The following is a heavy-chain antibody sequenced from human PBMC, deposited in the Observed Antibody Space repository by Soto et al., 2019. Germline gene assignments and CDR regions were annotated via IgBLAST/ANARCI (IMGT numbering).Heavy chain of an antibody. D-gene: IGHD3-10*01. V-gene: IGHV3-33*01. CDR2: IWYDGSNK. CDR1: GFTFSSYG. CDR3: ASASMVPSFDY. J-gene: IGHJ4*02. Sequence: GGSLRLSCAASGFTFSSYGMHWVRQAPGKGLEWVAVIWYDGSNKYYADSVKGRFTISRDNSKNTLYLQMNSLRAEDTAVYYCASASMVPSFDYWGQGTLVTVS.